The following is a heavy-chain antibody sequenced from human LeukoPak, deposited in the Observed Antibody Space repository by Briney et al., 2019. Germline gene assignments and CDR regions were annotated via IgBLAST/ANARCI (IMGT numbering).Heavy chain of an antibody. V-gene: IGHV3-9*03. J-gene: IGHJ4*02. CDR3: AKDVSSGWYGGELFDY. Sequence: RGRSLRLSCAASGFTFDDFAMHWVRQAPGKGLEWVSDISWNSGSIGYADSLKGRFTISRDNAKNSLYLQMNSLRAEGMALYYCAKDVSSGWYGGELFDYWGQGTLVTVSS. CDR2: ISWNSGSI. CDR1: GFTFDDFA. D-gene: IGHD6-19*01.